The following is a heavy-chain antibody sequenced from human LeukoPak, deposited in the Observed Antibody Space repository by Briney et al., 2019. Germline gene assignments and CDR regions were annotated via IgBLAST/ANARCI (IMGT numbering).Heavy chain of an antibody. Sequence: SETLSLTCTVSGGSISITTHYWAWIRQPPGEGLEWIAEIHRDGTTYVSPSLRSRVTISMDTSRNEFSLNMGSVTAEDTAVYYCARVDNGGYYPYYHYYDLDVWGQGTTVTVSS. CDR2: IHRDGTT. CDR1: GGSISITTHY. J-gene: IGHJ6*02. CDR3: ARVDNGGYYPYYHYYDLDV. D-gene: IGHD3-22*01. V-gene: IGHV4-39*01.